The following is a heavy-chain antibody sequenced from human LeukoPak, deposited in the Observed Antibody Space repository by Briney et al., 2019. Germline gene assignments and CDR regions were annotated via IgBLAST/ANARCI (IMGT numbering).Heavy chain of an antibody. CDR2: INHSGST. CDR1: GGSFSGYY. J-gene: IGHJ6*02. V-gene: IGHV4-34*01. CDR3: ARGHCSSTSCYYYYGMDV. Sequence: SETLSLTCAVSGGSFSGYYWSWIRQPPGKGLEWIGEINHSGSTNYNPSLKSRVTISVDTSKNQFSLKLSSVTAADTAVYYCARGHCSSTSCYYYYGMDVWGQGTTVTVSS. D-gene: IGHD2-2*01.